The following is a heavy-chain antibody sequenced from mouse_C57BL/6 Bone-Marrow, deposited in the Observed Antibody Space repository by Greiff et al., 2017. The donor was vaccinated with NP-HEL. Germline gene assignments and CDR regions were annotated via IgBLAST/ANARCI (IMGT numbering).Heavy chain of an antibody. Sequence: QGDRQKTGAELVKPGASVKMSCKASGYTFTSYWITWVKQRPGQGLEWIGDIYPGSGSTNYNEKFKSKATLTVDTSSSTAYMQLSSLTSEDSAVYYCARDDYVDYWGQGTTLTVSS. D-gene: IGHD2-3*01. CDR2: IYPGSGST. CDR3: ARDDYVDY. J-gene: IGHJ2*01. CDR1: GYTFTSYW. V-gene: IGHV1-55*01.